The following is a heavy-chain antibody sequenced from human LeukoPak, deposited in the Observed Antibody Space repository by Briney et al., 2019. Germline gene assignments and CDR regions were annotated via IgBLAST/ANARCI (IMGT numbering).Heavy chain of an antibody. CDR1: GDSVSSNSTV. D-gene: IGHD6-6*01. Sequence: SQTLSLTCPISGDSVSSNSTVWNWIRQSPSRGLEWLGRTYYRSKWYNDYAGSVKSRITINPDTSKNQFSLQLNSVTPEDTAVYYCARRGPAGSSSSGMDVWGQGTTVTVSS. V-gene: IGHV6-1*01. J-gene: IGHJ6*02. CDR3: ARRGPAGSSSSGMDV. CDR2: TYYRSKWYN.